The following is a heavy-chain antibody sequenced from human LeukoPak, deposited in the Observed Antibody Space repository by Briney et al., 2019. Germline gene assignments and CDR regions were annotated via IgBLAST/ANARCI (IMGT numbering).Heavy chain of an antibody. D-gene: IGHD4-23*01. J-gene: IGHJ4*02. V-gene: IGHV4-39*01. CDR2: IYYSGST. CDR1: GGFIIYSNYY. CDR3: ARHSSMTTVVDY. Sequence: SETLSETCTFSGGFIIYSNYYWCWIRQPPGEGLECIVSIYYSGSTYYKPSLKSRATISVDTSMRQLSLKLKSVTAADTAVYYCARHSSMTTVVDYWGQGTLVTVSS.